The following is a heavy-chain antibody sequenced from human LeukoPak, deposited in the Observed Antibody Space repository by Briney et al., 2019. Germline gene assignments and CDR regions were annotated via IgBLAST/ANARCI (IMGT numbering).Heavy chain of an antibody. CDR3: ARRGYSYGYWRGAFDI. Sequence: SETLTLTCAVSGGTFSGYYWSWFRQAPCKGLDWIGEIKHSGSTNYNPSLKSRVTISVDTSKNQFSLKLSSVTAADTAVYYCARRGYSYGYWRGAFDIWGQGTMVTVSS. D-gene: IGHD5-18*01. CDR1: GGTFSGYY. CDR2: IKHSGST. V-gene: IGHV4-34*01. J-gene: IGHJ3*02.